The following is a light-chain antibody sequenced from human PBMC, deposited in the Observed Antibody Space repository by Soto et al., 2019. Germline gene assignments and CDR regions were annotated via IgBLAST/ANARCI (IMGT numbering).Light chain of an antibody. CDR2: AAS. CDR3: QQSYSTLFT. CDR1: QSISSY. V-gene: IGKV1-39*01. J-gene: IGKJ3*01. Sequence: IQMTQSPSSLSASVGDRVTITCRASQSISSYRNWDQQKPGKAPKLLIYAASSLQSGVPSRFSGSGSGTDFTLTISSLQPADFATYYCQQSYSTLFTFGPGTKVYIK.